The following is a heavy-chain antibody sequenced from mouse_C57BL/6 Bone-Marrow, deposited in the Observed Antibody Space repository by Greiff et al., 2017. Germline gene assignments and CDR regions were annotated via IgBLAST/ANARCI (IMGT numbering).Heavy chain of an antibody. D-gene: IGHD2-3*01. CDR3: ARYRWGRFAY. Sequence: DVKLVESGGGLVQPGGSLSLSCAASGFTFTDYYMSWVRQPPGKALEWLGFIRNKANGYTTEYSASVKGRFTISRDNSQSILYLQMNALRAEDSATYYCARYRWGRFAYWGQGTLVTVSA. CDR2: IRNKANGYTT. J-gene: IGHJ3*01. CDR1: GFTFTDYY. V-gene: IGHV7-3*01.